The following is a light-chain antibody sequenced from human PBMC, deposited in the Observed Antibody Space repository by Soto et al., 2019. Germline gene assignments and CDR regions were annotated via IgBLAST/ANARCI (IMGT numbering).Light chain of an antibody. Sequence: EIVMTQSPATLSVSPGERATLSCRASQSVSSNLAWYQQKPGQAPRLLIYGASTRATGIPARFSGSGSGTEFTLTISRLQSEDFAVQYCQQYNSWPLTFGQGTKVEIK. CDR3: QQYNSWPLT. CDR1: QSVSSN. V-gene: IGKV3-15*01. J-gene: IGKJ1*01. CDR2: GAS.